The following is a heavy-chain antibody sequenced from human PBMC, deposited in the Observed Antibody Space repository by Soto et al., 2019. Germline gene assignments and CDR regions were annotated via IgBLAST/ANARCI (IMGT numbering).Heavy chain of an antibody. CDR3: ARAYDFWSGYYTLDY. CDR1: GGNISSGGYY. Sequence: SETLSLTCTVSGGNISSGGYYWSWIRQHPGKGLEWIGYIYYSGSTYYNPSLKSRVTISVDTSKNQFSLKLSSVTAADTAVYYCARAYDFWSGYYTLDYWGQGTLVTVSS. D-gene: IGHD3-3*01. CDR2: IYYSGST. V-gene: IGHV4-31*03. J-gene: IGHJ4*02.